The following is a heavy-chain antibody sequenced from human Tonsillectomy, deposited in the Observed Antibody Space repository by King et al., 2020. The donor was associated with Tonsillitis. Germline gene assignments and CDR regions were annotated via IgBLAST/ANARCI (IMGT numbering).Heavy chain of an antibody. CDR1: GFTFKSHG. J-gene: IGHJ4*02. CDR2: ILDDGSNT. CDR3: AGDKAFTSGWLDFFDL. V-gene: IGHV3-33*01. D-gene: IGHD6-19*01. Sequence: VRLVESGGGVVQPGTSLRLSCAASGFTFKSHGMYWVRQAPGKGLEWVAAILDDGSNTYYADSVKGRFSISRDNSNNTLYLQLHGVRAEDTAVYFCAGDKAFTSGWLDFFDLWGQGALGTVSS.